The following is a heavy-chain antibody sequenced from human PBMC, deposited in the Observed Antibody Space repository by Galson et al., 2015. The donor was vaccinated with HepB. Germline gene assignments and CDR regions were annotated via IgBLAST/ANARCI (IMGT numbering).Heavy chain of an antibody. CDR3: ARKHSSSSVGCFDY. J-gene: IGHJ4*02. D-gene: IGHD6-6*01. CDR1: GFTFSSYG. CDR2: IWYDGSNK. Sequence: SLRLSCAASGFTFSSYGMHWVRQAPGKGLEWVAVIWYDGSNKYYADSVKGRFTISRDNSKNTLYLQMNSLRAEDTAVYYCARKHSSSSVGCFDYWGQGTLVTVSS. V-gene: IGHV3-33*01.